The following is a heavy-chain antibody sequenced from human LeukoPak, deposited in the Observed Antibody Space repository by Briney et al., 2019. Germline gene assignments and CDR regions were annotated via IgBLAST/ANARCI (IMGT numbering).Heavy chain of an antibody. CDR2: VYQSGST. D-gene: IGHD6-19*01. CDR1: GASISSSDYY. J-gene: IGHJ4*02. V-gene: IGHV4-39*07. CDR3: ARGQWLAEYDY. Sequence: PSETLSLTCSVSGASISSSDYYWAWIRQPPGKGLEWIGGVYQSGSTYYNPSLKGRATISVDTSKSQFSLKLISVTAADTAVYYCARGQWLAEYDYWGQGTLVTVSS.